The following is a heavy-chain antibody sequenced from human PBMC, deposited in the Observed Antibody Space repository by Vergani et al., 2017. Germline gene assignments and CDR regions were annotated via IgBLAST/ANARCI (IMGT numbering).Heavy chain of an antibody. D-gene: IGHD2-2*01. CDR3: ARDQEGYCSSTSCYWGWYFDL. CDR1: GGTFSSYA. J-gene: IGHJ2*01. V-gene: IGHV1-69*13. Sequence: QVQLVQSGAEVKKPGSSVKVSCKASGGTFSSYAISWVRQAPGQGLEWMGRIISIFGTANYAQKFQGRVTITADESTSTAYMGLSSLRSEDTAVYYCARDQEGYCSSTSCYWGWYFDLWGRGTLVTVSS. CDR2: IISIFGTA.